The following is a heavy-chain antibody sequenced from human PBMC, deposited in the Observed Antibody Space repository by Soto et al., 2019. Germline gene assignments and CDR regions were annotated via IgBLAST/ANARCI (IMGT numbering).Heavy chain of an antibody. CDR2: IKQDGSEK. D-gene: IGHD1-1*01. CDR3: ARGNDYYSYGMDV. J-gene: IGHJ6*02. V-gene: IGHV3-7*01. Sequence: GGSLRLSCAASGFTFSSYWMSWVRQAPGKGLEWVANIKQDGSEKYYVDSVKGRFTISRDNAKNSLYLQMNSLRAEDTTVSYCARGNDYYSYGMDVWGPGTTVTVSS. CDR1: GFTFSSYW.